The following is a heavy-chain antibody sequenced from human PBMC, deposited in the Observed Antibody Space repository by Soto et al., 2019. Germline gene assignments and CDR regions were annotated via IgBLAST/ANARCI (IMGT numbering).Heavy chain of an antibody. D-gene: IGHD6-6*01. Sequence: ASVKVSCKASGYTFTSYGISWVRQAPGQGLEWMGWISAYNGNTNYAQKLPGRVTMTTDKSTSTAYMELKSPRSDDTAVYYCARAGEYSSSEGYYWGQGTLVTVSS. CDR3: ARAGEYSSSEGYY. V-gene: IGHV1-18*01. J-gene: IGHJ4*02. CDR1: GYTFTSYG. CDR2: ISAYNGNT.